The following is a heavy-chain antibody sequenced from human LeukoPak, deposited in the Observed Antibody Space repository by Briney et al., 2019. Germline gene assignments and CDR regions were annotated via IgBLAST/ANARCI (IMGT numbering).Heavy chain of an antibody. CDR3: AREDDSSGYN. Sequence: GASVKVSCKASGYTFTSYAMHWVRQAPGQRLEWMGWTNAGNGNTKYSQKFQGRVTITRDTSASTAYMELSSLRSEDTAVYYCAREDDSSGYNWGQGTLSPSPQ. D-gene: IGHD3-22*01. V-gene: IGHV1-3*01. CDR1: GYTFTSYA. J-gene: IGHJ4*02. CDR2: TNAGNGNT.